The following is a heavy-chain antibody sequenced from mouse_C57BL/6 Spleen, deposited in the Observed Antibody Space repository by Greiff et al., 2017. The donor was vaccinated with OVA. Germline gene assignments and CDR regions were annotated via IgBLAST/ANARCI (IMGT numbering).Heavy chain of an antibody. CDR2: IDPSDSYT. Sequence: QVQLQQPGAELVRPGTSVKLSCKASGYTFTSYWMHWVKQRPGQGLEWIGVIDPSDSYTNYNQKFKGKATLTVDTSSSTAYLQLSSLTSEDSAVYYCARKDHYYGSSEGDYGGQGTTLTVSS. CDR1: GYTFTSYW. CDR3: ARKDHYYGSSEGDY. V-gene: IGHV1-59*01. D-gene: IGHD1-1*01. J-gene: IGHJ2*01.